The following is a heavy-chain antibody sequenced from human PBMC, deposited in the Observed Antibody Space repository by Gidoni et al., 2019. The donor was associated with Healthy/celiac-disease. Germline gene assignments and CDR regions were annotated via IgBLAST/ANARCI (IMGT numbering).Heavy chain of an antibody. CDR1: GFTFSSYA. V-gene: IGHV3-30-3*01. Sequence: QVQLVESGGGVVQPGRSLRLSCAAPGFTFSSYAMHWVRQAPGKGLEWVAVISYDGSNKYYADSVKGRFTISRDNSKNTLYLQMNSLRAEDTAVYYCARDYSSSWYFDYWGQGTLVTVSS. D-gene: IGHD6-13*01. J-gene: IGHJ4*02. CDR2: ISYDGSNK. CDR3: ARDYSSSWYFDY.